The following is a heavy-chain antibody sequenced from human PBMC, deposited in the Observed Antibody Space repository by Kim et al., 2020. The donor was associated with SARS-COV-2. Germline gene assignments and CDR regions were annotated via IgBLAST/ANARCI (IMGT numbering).Heavy chain of an antibody. D-gene: IGHD1-26*01. J-gene: IGHJ4*02. Sequence: ASVKVSCKASGYTFTDYYIHWVRQAPGQGLEWMGRIHPNSGDTDYAQKFRDRVTMTRDTSVTTTYVEMSTLRSDDTAVFYCARGQRDGSSYCELWGQGTLVTVSS. CDR3: ARGQRDGSSYCEL. V-gene: IGHV1-2*06. CDR2: IHPNSGDT. CDR1: GYTFTDYY.